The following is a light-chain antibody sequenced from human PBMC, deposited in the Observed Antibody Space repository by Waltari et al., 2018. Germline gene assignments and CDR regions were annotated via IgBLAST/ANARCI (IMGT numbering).Light chain of an antibody. V-gene: IGLV2-23*02. CDR3: CSFAGRGFSVI. CDR2: EVT. J-gene: IGLJ2*01. CDR1: SSDVGKYNL. Sequence: QSALTQPASVSGSPGQSITIYCTGTSSDVGKYNLVSWYQQHPGEVPKLMIYEVTKRPSGVSDRFSGSKSGNTASLTISGLQAEDEADYFCCSFAGRGFSVIFGGGTKLTVL.